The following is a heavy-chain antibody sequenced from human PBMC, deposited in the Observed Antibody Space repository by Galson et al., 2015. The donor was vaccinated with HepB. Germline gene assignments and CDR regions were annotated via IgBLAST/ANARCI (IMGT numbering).Heavy chain of an antibody. CDR2: ISSSSTYI. CDR1: GLTFSSDS. D-gene: IGHD3-16*01. J-gene: IGHJ4*02. Sequence: SLRLSCAASGLTFSSDSMNWVRQAPGKGLEWVSSISSSSTYIYYADSVKGRFIISRDNAKNSLYLQMNSLRAEDTAIYYCASSEGGYWGQGTLVTVSS. CDR3: ASSEGGY. V-gene: IGHV3-21*01.